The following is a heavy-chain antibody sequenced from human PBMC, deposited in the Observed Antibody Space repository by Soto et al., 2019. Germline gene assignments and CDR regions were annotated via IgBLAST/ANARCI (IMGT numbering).Heavy chain of an antibody. V-gene: IGHV3-48*02. CDR3: ARVGDCTGNSCYASDF. Sequence: EVQLVQSGGGLVQPGGSLRLSCAASGFTFSTYSMNWVRQAPGKGLEWISYISGSSRTIYYADSVKGRFSISRDNAKKSLFLQMNRLRNEDMAVYYCARVGDCTGNSCYASDFWGQGIRVTVSS. CDR2: ISGSSRTI. D-gene: IGHD2-2*01. J-gene: IGHJ4*02. CDR1: GFTFSTYS.